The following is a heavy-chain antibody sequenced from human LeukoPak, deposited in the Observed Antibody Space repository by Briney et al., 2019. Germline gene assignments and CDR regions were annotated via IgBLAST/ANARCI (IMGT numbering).Heavy chain of an antibody. CDR3: ARQSGSYGVY. CDR1: DYSISSSNW. D-gene: IGHD1-26*01. V-gene: IGHV4-28*01. Sequence: PSDTLSFTCAVSDYSISSSNWWGWIRQPPGKGLEWIGYMYYSGSTYYNPSLKSRVTMSVDTSKNQFSLKLSSVTAVDTAVYYCARQSGSYGVYWGQGTLVTVSS. J-gene: IGHJ4*02. CDR2: MYYSGST.